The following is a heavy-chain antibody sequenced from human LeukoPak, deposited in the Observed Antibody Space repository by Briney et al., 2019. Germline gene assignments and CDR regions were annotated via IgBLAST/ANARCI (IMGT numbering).Heavy chain of an antibody. CDR2: ISDGGAAT. CDR3: AKALNVLVPSTSRWFDP. J-gene: IGHJ5*02. Sequence: GGSLRLSCAASGFTFSNYAMTWVRQAPGKGLEWVSAISDGGAATYYADSVKGRFTISRDNSKNTLSLQMNSLRAEDTAVYYCAKALNVLVPSTSRWFDPWGQGTLVTVSS. V-gene: IGHV3-23*01. CDR1: GFTFSNYA. D-gene: IGHD2-8*02.